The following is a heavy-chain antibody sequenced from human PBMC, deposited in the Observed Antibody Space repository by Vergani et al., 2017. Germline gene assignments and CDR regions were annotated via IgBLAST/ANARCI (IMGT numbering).Heavy chain of an antibody. CDR2: ISAYNGNT. J-gene: IGHJ4*02. CDR3: ARDIIVVVPAAILDGFDY. D-gene: IGHD2-2*01. CDR1: GYTFTSYG. V-gene: IGHV1-18*04. Sequence: QVQLVQSGAEVKKPGASVKVSCKASGYTFTSYGISWVRQAPGQGLEWMGWISAYNGNTNYAQKLQGRVTMTTDTSTSTAYMELRSLRSDDTAVYYWARDIIVVVPAAILDGFDYWGQGTLVTVSS.